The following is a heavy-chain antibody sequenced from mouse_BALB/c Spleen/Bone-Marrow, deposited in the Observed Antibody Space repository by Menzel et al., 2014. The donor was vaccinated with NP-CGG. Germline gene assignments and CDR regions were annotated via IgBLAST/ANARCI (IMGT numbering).Heavy chain of an antibody. CDR3: ARGVLRDYFDY. CDR1: GFAFSSYD. J-gene: IGHJ2*01. Sequence: EVKVEESGGGLVKPGGSLKLSCAASGFAFSSYDMSWVRQTPEKRLEWVAYISSGGGSTYYPDTVKGRFTISRDNAKNTLCLQMSSLKSEDTAMYYCARGVLRDYFDYWGQGTTLTVSS. D-gene: IGHD1-1*01. V-gene: IGHV5-12-1*01. CDR2: ISSGGGST.